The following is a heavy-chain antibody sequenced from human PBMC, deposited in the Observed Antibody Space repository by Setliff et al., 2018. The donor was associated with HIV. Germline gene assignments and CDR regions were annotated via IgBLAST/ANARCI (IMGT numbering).Heavy chain of an antibody. J-gene: IGHJ4*02. CDR3: VRDDY. Sequence: PSETLSLTCTVSGGSISSDDYYWNWIRQPPGKGLEWIGYITYSGSAYYNPSLKSRVTISIDTSNNQISLRLSSVTAADTATYYCVRDDYWGQGILVTVSS. CDR2: ITYSGSA. V-gene: IGHV4-30-4*08. CDR1: GGSISSDDYY.